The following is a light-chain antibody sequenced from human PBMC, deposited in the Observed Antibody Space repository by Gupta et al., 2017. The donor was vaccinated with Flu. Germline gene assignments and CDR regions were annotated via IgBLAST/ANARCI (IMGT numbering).Light chain of an antibody. CDR3: MQGAHWPWA. V-gene: IGKV2-30*01. CDR1: QSLVYTDGGTV. J-gene: IGKJ1*01. Sequence: DVVMTQSPRSLPVALGQPASISCRSSQSLVYTDGGTVLHWFQQRPGQSPRRLIYLVSHRDSGVPDRFSGSGSGTDFTLKISRVEAEDVGIYFCMQGAHWPWAFGQGTKVEIK. CDR2: LVS.